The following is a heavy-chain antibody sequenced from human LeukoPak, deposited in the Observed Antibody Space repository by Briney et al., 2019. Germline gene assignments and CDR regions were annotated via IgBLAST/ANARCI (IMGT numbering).Heavy chain of an antibody. V-gene: IGHV3-30*18. Sequence: VRPGRSLILSCAASGFTFSNYGMPWVRQAPGKGLEWVALISYDGGKKYYADSVKGRFTSSRDNYKNTLYLQMSSLIPDDTAVYYCAKGRQQWWTFDALDMWGQGTMVTVSS. CDR3: AKGRQQWWTFDALDM. D-gene: IGHD5-18*01. CDR1: GFTFSNYG. CDR2: ISYDGGKK. J-gene: IGHJ3*02.